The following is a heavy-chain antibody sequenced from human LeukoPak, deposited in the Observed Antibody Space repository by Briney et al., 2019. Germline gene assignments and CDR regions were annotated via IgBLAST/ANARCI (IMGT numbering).Heavy chain of an antibody. CDR3: AKDWTYYFDY. D-gene: IGHD3/OR15-3a*01. CDR1: GFTFSNYD. J-gene: IGHJ4*02. Sequence: GGSLRLSCAASGFTFSNYDMNWVRRAPGKGLEWVAFIRYDGSNKYYADSVKGRFTTSRDNSKNTLYLQMNSLRAEDTAVYYCAKDWTYYFDYWGQGTLVIVSS. CDR2: IRYDGSNK. V-gene: IGHV3-30*02.